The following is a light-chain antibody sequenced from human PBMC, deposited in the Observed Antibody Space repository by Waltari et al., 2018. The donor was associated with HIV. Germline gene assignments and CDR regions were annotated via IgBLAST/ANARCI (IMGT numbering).Light chain of an antibody. J-gene: IGLJ3*02. V-gene: IGLV2-14*01. Sequence: QSALTQPASVSGSPGQSITISCTGTSSDVGGYNYVSWYQQHPGKAPKLMIYEVSKRPSGVSNRFSGSKSGNTASLTISGSQAEDEADYYCSSYTSSSGRVCGGGTKLTVL. CDR3: SSYTSSSGRV. CDR2: EVS. CDR1: SSDVGGYNY.